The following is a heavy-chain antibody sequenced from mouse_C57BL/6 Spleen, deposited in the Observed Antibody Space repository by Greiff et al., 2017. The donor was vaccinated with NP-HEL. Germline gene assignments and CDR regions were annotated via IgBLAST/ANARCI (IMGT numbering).Heavy chain of an antibody. CDR3: ARGGSSLYAMDY. CDR1: GFTFSDYG. Sequence: EVKLMESGGGLVKPGGSLKLSCAASGFTFSDYGMHWVRQAPEKGLEWVAYISSGSSTIYYADTVKGRFTISRDNAKNTLFLQMTSLRSEDTAMYYCARGGSSLYAMDYWGQGTSVTVSS. J-gene: IGHJ4*01. CDR2: ISSGSSTI. D-gene: IGHD1-1*01. V-gene: IGHV5-17*01.